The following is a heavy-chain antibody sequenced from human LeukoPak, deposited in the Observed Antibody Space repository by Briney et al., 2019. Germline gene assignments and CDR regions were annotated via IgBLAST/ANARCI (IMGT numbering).Heavy chain of an antibody. Sequence: PGGSLRLSCAASGFTFSSYWMSWVRQAPGKGLEWVANIKQDGSEKYYVDSVKGRFTISRDNAKNSLYLQMNSLRAEDTAVYYRARDLGPDYFDYWGQGTLVTVSS. CDR1: GFTFSSYW. J-gene: IGHJ4*02. CDR3: ARDLGPDYFDY. D-gene: IGHD7-27*01. V-gene: IGHV3-7*01. CDR2: IKQDGSEK.